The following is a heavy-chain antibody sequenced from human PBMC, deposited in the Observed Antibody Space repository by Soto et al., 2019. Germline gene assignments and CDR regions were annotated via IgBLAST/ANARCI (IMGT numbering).Heavy chain of an antibody. CDR2: ISPYTGKT. Sequence: QVQLVQSGAELKKPGASMKVSCKTSGYTFSSNALTWVRQAPGQGLEWMGWISPYTGKTVYAQKFQGRVTKTTDPSTSTAYMELRALESDDTAVYYCARLGWELQSGRRYSDYWGQGTLITVSS. V-gene: IGHV1-18*04. J-gene: IGHJ4*02. D-gene: IGHD2-15*01. CDR3: ARLGWELQSGRRYSDY. CDR1: GYTFSSNA.